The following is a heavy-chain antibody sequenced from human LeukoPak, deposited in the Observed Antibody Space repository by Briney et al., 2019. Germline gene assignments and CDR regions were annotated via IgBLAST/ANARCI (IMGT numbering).Heavy chain of an antibody. CDR1: GFTVSSNY. V-gene: IGHV3-53*01. D-gene: IGHD3-22*01. Sequence: PGGSLSLSCAASGFTVSSNYMSWVRQAPGKGLEWVSVIYSGGSTYYADSVQGRFTISRDNSKNTLYLQMNSLRAEDTAVYYCARDRFYYDSSGYYHGYYFDYWGQGTLVTVSS. J-gene: IGHJ4*02. CDR2: IYSGGST. CDR3: ARDRFYYDSSGYYHGYYFDY.